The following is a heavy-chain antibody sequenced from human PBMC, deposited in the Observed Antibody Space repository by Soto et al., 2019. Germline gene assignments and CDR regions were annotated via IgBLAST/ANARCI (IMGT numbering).Heavy chain of an antibody. CDR2: IYSGGST. J-gene: IGHJ6*03. CDR3: ARGYKGGYYYYYMDV. Sequence: GESLKISCAASGFSVSSNYMSWVRQAPGKGLEWVSVIYSGGSTYYADSVKGRFTISRDNSKNTLYLQMNSLRAEDTAVYYCARGYKGGYYYYYMDVWGKGTTVTVSS. CDR1: GFSVSSNY. D-gene: IGHD1-20*01. V-gene: IGHV3-53*01.